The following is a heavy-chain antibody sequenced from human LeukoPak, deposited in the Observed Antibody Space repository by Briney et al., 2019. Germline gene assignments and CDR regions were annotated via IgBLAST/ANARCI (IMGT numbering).Heavy chain of an antibody. D-gene: IGHD3-10*01. V-gene: IGHV1-2*02. Sequence: ASVKVSCKASGYTFTGYYMHWVRQAPGQGLEWMGWINPNSGGTNYAQKFQGRVTMTRDTSISTAYMELSRLRSDDTAVYYCARGYYGSGSYYSLDYWGQGTLVTVSS. CDR2: INPNSGGT. CDR3: ARGYYGSGSYYSLDY. J-gene: IGHJ4*02. CDR1: GYTFTGYY.